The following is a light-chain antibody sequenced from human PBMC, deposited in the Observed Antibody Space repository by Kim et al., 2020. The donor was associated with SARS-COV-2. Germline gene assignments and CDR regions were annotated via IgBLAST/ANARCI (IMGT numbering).Light chain of an antibody. CDR1: QSVSSSY. Sequence: EIVLTQSPGTLSLSPGERATLSCRASQSVSSSYLAWYQQKPGQAPRLLIYGASSRATGIPDRFSGSGSGTDFTLTISRLEPEDFAVYYCQQYGSSPMYTFGRDQAGD. CDR3: QQYGSSPMYT. J-gene: IGKJ2*01. V-gene: IGKV3-20*01. CDR2: GAS.